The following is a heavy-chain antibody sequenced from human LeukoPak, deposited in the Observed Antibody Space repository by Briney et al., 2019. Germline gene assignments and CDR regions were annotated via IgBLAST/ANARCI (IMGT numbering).Heavy chain of an antibody. Sequence: GGSLRLSCAASGFTFSSYTMNWVRQAPGRGLEWVSSISGSSRHKYYADSVKGRFTISRDNAKNSLYLQMNSLRAEDTAVYYCARTANFAAGYYIDYWGQGTLVTVSS. J-gene: IGHJ4*02. CDR3: ARTANFAAGYYIDY. V-gene: IGHV3-21*01. D-gene: IGHD6-13*01. CDR2: ISGSSRHK. CDR1: GFTFSSYT.